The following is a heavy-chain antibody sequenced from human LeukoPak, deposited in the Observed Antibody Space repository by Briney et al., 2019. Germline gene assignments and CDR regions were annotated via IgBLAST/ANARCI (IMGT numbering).Heavy chain of an antibody. Sequence: SETLSLTCAVSDYSISNAYYWGWIRQPPGKGLEWIGSISHGGSTHYNAFLKSRVTISLEASKNQFSLRLSSVTAADTAVYYCARQADVPSSIGYFDFWGQGAPVTVSS. J-gene: IGHJ4*02. V-gene: IGHV4-38-2*01. D-gene: IGHD2/OR15-2a*01. CDR1: DYSISNAYY. CDR2: ISHGGST. CDR3: ARQADVPSSIGYFDF.